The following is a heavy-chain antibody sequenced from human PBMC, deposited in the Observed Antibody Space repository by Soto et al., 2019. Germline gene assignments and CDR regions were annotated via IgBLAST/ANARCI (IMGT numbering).Heavy chain of an antibody. Sequence: SETLSLTCTVSGGSVSSGSYYWSWVRQPPGKGLEWIGYIYYSGSTNYNPSLKSRVTISVDTSKNQFSLKLSSVTAADTAVYYCARVRYCGGDCYQYYFDYWGQGTLVTVSS. D-gene: IGHD2-21*02. CDR1: GGSVSSGSYY. CDR3: ARVRYCGGDCYQYYFDY. J-gene: IGHJ4*02. CDR2: IYYSGST. V-gene: IGHV4-61*01.